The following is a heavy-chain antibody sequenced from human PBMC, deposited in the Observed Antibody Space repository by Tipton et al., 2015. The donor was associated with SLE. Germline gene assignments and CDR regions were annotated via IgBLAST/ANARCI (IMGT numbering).Heavy chain of an antibody. CDR1: GDSVSSNSAA. V-gene: IGHV6-1*01. Sequence: LRLSCAISGDSVSSNSAAWNWIRQSPSRGLEWLGRTYYRSKWYNDYAVSVKSRITINPDTSKNQFSLQPNSVTPEDTAVYYCARVKTFRGSIAAAGTGFDYWGQGTLVTVSS. J-gene: IGHJ4*02. CDR2: TYYRSKWYN. D-gene: IGHD6-13*01. CDR3: ARVKTFRGSIAAAGTGFDY.